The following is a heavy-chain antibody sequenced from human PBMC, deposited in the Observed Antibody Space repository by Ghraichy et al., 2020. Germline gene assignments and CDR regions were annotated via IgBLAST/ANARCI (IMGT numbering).Heavy chain of an antibody. CDR1: GFTFSNYA. Sequence: GESLNISCVASGFTFSNYAMSWVRQAPGKGLELEWFSAITGSGDDTYHADSVKGRFTISRDNSKNTLYLQMNSLTAEDTALYYCVKGSSAHRPYYFDHWGQGTLVTVSS. CDR2: ITGSGDDT. V-gene: IGHV3-23*01. J-gene: IGHJ4*02. CDR3: VKGSSAHRPYYFDH.